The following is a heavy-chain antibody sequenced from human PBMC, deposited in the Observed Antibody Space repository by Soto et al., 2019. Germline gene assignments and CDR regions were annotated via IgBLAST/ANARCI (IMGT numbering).Heavy chain of an antibody. Sequence: GGSLRLSCAASGLTFSSYWMSWVRQAPGKGLEWVANIKQDGSEKYYVDSVKGRFTISRDNAKNSLYLQMNSLRAEDTAVYYCATQWLEPSIDYWGQGTLVTVSS. CDR1: GLTFSSYW. CDR3: ATQWLEPSIDY. D-gene: IGHD6-19*01. J-gene: IGHJ4*02. CDR2: IKQDGSEK. V-gene: IGHV3-7*01.